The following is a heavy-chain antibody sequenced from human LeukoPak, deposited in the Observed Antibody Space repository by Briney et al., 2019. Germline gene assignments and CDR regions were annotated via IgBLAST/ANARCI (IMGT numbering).Heavy chain of an antibody. CDR1: GFSFRSYA. Sequence: GRSLRLSCAASGFSFRSYAMPWVRQAPGKGLEWVAMISHDESKKEYADSVKGRFASSRDNYKNTLYLHMNSLRAEDTAVYYCVSLPYCSRISCSDYFYGTDVWGQGTTVIVSS. V-gene: IGHV3-30*09. J-gene: IGHJ6*02. CDR3: VSLPYCSRISCSDYFYGTDV. D-gene: IGHD4-11*01. CDR2: ISHDESKK.